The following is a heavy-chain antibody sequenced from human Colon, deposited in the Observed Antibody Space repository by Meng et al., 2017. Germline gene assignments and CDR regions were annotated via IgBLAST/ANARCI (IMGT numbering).Heavy chain of an antibody. CDR3: ARDSSGWTPFGY. CDR1: GYTFTGYY. J-gene: IGHJ4*02. D-gene: IGHD6-19*01. Sequence: ASVKVSCKASGYTFTGYYMHWVRQAPGQGLEWMGWINPNSGGTNYAQKFQGRVTMTRDTSISTAYMELSRLRSDDTAVYYCARDSSGWTPFGYWGQGTLVTVSS. CDR2: INPNSGGT. V-gene: IGHV1-2*02.